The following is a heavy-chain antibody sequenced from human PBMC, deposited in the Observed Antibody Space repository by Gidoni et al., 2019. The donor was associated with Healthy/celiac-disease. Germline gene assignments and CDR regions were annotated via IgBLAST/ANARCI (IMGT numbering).Heavy chain of an antibody. Sequence: QVPLVESGGGVVQPGRSLRLSCAASGFTFSSYAMHWVRQAPGKGLEGVAVISYDGSKKYYADSVKGRFTISRDNSKNTLYLQMNSLRAEDTAVYYCARETTGYFDYWGQGTLVTVSS. CDR2: ISYDGSKK. J-gene: IGHJ4*02. CDR3: ARETTGYFDY. CDR1: GFTFSSYA. D-gene: IGHD4-17*01. V-gene: IGHV3-30*01.